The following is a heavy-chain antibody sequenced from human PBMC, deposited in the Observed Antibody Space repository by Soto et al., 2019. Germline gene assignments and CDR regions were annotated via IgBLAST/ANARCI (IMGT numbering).Heavy chain of an antibody. J-gene: IGHJ4*02. CDR2: IYFDGITT. D-gene: IGHD1-26*01. V-gene: IGHV3-74*01. CDR3: ARGGAMGVDY. CDR1: GFTFNTHW. Sequence: GGSPRLSCTASGFTFNTHWMHWVRQAPGKGLVWVSRIYFDGITTNYADSVKGRLTVSRDNAKNTVYLHVNTLRDEDTAVYYCARGGAMGVDYWGQGTLVIVSA.